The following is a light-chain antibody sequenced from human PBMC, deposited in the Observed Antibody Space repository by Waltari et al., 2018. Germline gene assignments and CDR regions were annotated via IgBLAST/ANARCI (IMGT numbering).Light chain of an antibody. CDR3: QNHERLPAT. CDR1: QSVSKY. V-gene: IGKV3-20*01. CDR2: AAS. J-gene: IGKJ1*01. Sequence: EVVLTQSPGTLSLSPGERATLSCRASQSVSKYLAWYQQRPGQAPRLLIYAASTRATGVPDRFSGSGFGTDFSLTISRLEPEDFAVYYCQNHERLPATFGXGXXVEIK.